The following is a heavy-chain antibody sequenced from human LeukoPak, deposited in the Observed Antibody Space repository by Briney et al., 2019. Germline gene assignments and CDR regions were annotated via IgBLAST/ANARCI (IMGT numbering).Heavy chain of an antibody. D-gene: IGHD2-2*01. V-gene: IGHV4-34*01. CDR3: ARGWRGYCSSTSCQPYNWFDP. Sequence: SSETLSLTCAVYGGSFSGYYWSWIRQPPGKGLEWIGEINHSGSTNYNPSLKSRVTISADTSKNQFSLKLSSVTAADTAVYSCARGWRGYCSSTSCQPYNWFDPWGQGTLVTVSS. CDR2: INHSGST. CDR1: GGSFSGYY. J-gene: IGHJ5*02.